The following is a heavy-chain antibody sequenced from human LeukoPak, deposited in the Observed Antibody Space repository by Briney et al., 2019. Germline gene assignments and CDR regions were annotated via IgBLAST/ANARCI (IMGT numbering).Heavy chain of an antibody. CDR2: IVVGSGNT. CDR1: GFTFTSSA. V-gene: IGHV1-58*01. J-gene: IGHJ4*02. CDR3: ARAIGVDSIYIYDPPQWYFDY. D-gene: IGHD3-3*01. Sequence: GTSVKVSCKASGFTFTSSAVQWVRQARGQRLEWIGWIVVGSGNTNYAQKFQERVTITRDMSTSTAYMELRSLRSDDTAVYYCARAIGVDSIYIYDPPQWYFDYWGQGTLVTVSS.